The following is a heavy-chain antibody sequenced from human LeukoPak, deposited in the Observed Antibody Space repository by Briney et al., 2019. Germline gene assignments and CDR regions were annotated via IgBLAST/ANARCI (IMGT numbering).Heavy chain of an antibody. CDR3: AKDATTPPRSSCWYGAVAFDI. J-gene: IGHJ3*02. CDR1: GFTFSSYA. D-gene: IGHD6-19*01. CDR2: ISGSGGST. Sequence: GGSLRLSCAASGFTFSSYAMSWVRQAPGKGLEWVSAISGSGGSTYYADSVKGRFTISRDNSKNTLYLQMNSLRAEDTAVYYCAKDATTPPRSSCWYGAVAFDIWGQGTMVTVSS. V-gene: IGHV3-23*01.